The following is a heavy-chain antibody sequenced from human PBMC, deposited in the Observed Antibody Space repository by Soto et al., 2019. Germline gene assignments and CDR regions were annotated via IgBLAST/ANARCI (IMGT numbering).Heavy chain of an antibody. Sequence: PGGSLRLSCAASGFTFSSYGMHWVRQAPGKGLEWVANIKQDGSEKYYVDSVKGRFTISRDNAKNSLYLQMNSLRAEDTALYYCAKEGELSSIYYYYYYMDVWGKGTTVTVSS. J-gene: IGHJ6*03. CDR3: AKEGELSSIYYYYYYMDV. D-gene: IGHD3-16*02. V-gene: IGHV3-7*03. CDR2: IKQDGSEK. CDR1: GFTFSSYG.